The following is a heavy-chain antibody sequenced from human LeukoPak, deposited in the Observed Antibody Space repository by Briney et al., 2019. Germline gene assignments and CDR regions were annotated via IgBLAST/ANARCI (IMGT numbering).Heavy chain of an antibody. CDR2: IHYSGST. Sequence: PSETLSLTCSVSGASISSHYWSWIRQPPGKGLEWIGYIHYSGSTNYNPSLKSRVTMSVDTSKNQFSLKLSSVTAADTAVYYCARAGVGYSYGFDYWGQGTLVTVSS. CDR3: ARAGVGYSYGFDY. V-gene: IGHV4-59*11. CDR1: GASISSHY. D-gene: IGHD5-18*01. J-gene: IGHJ4*02.